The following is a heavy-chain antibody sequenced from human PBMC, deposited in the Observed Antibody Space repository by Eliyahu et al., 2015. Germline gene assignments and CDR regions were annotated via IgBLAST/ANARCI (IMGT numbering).Heavy chain of an antibody. Sequence: EVQLVESGGGLVQPGRSLRLSCAXSGFXFXXYAXXXVRQAPGKGLEWVSGISWNSGSIGYADSVKGRFTISRDNAKNSLYLQMNSLRAEDTALYYCAKDMAYCSSTSCPWYYYYGMDVWGQGTTVTVSS. CDR2: ISWNSGSI. V-gene: IGHV3-9*01. CDR3: AKDMAYCSSTSCPWYYYYGMDV. J-gene: IGHJ6*02. D-gene: IGHD2-2*01. CDR1: GFXFXXYA.